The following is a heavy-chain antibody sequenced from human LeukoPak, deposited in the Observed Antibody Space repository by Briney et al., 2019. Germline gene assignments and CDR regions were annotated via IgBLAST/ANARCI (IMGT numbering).Heavy chain of an antibody. CDR3: ARVKLYCTNGNVCFRAFDI. D-gene: IGHD2-8*01. CDR1: GGSISSYY. V-gene: IGHV4-59*01. Sequence: SETLSLTCTVSGGSISSYYWSWIRQPPGKGLEWIGYIYYSGSTNYNPSLKSRVTISVDTSKNQFSLKLSSVTAADTAVYYCARVKLYCTNGNVCFRAFDIWGQGTMVTVSS. J-gene: IGHJ3*02. CDR2: IYYSGST.